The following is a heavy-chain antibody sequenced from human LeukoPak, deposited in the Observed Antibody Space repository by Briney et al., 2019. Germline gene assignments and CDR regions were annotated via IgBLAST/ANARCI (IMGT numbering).Heavy chain of an antibody. J-gene: IGHJ4*02. CDR3: AKGVVPYDD. D-gene: IGHD2-15*01. CDR2: ISSNGGST. CDR1: GFTFSSYA. V-gene: IGHV3-64D*06. Sequence: GGSLSLTCSASGFTFSSYARHWVRQAPGQGLEYVSAISSNGGSTYYADSVKGRFTISRDNSKNSLYLQMSSVRAEDTALYYCAKGVVPYDDWGQGTLVTVSS.